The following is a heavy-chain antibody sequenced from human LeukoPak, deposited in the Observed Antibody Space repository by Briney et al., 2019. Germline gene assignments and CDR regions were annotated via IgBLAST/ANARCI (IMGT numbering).Heavy chain of an antibody. Sequence: PSETLSLTCTVSGGSISSSSYYWGWIRQPPGKGLEWIGSIYYSGSTYYNPSLKSRVTISVDTSKNQFSLKLSSVTAADTAVYYCARESGKVVSTGAFDIWGQGTMVTVSS. D-gene: IGHD3-9*01. J-gene: IGHJ3*02. CDR3: ARESGKVVSTGAFDI. V-gene: IGHV4-39*07. CDR1: GGSISSSSYY. CDR2: IYYSGST.